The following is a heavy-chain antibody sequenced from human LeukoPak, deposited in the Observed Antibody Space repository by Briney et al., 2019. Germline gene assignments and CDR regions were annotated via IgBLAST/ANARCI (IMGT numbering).Heavy chain of an antibody. D-gene: IGHD2-15*01. Sequence: PSETLSLTCTVSGGSISSSSYYWGWIRQPPGKGLEWIGSIYYSGSTYYNPSLKSRVTISVDTSKNQFSLKLSSVTAADTAVYYCSRDLLGYCSGGSCPDYWGQGTLVTVSS. J-gene: IGHJ4*02. CDR2: IYYSGST. V-gene: IGHV4-39*07. CDR3: SRDLLGYCSGGSCPDY. CDR1: GGSISSSSYY.